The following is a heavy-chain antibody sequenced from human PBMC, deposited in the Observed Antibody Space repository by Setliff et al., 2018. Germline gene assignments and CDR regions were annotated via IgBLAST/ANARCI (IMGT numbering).Heavy chain of an antibody. CDR1: GFNFSIYT. V-gene: IGHV3-23*01. CDR3: AKRGSNGCLEGS. D-gene: IGHD6-19*01. CDR2: IPSTGSRT. J-gene: IGHJ5*02. Sequence: ETLRLSCAASGFNFSIYTMTWVRQAPGKGLEWVSSIPSTGSRTDYADSVQGRFIVSRDNSKNTLYLEMNTLRTDDTALYYCAKRGSNGCLEGSWGQGTLVTVSS.